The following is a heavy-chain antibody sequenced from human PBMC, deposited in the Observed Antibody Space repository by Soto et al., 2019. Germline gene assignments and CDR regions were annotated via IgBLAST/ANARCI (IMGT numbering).Heavy chain of an antibody. Sequence: GGSLRLSCAASRFTFDDYTMHWVRQAPGKGLEWVSLISWDGGSTYYADSVKGRFTISRDNSKNSLYLQMNSLRTEDTALYYCARLAVTRYYGMDVWGQGTTVTVSS. CDR2: ISWDGGST. V-gene: IGHV3-43*01. J-gene: IGHJ6*02. D-gene: IGHD2-21*02. CDR1: RFTFDDYT. CDR3: ARLAVTRYYGMDV.